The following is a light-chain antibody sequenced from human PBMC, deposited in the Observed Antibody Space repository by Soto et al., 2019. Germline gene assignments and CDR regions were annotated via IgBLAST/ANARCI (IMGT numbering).Light chain of an antibody. J-gene: IGLJ1*01. V-gene: IGLV2-14*01. Sequence: QSALTQPASVSGSPGQSITISCTGTSSDVGGYNYVSWYQQHPGKAPKLMIYEVSNRPSGVSNRFSGSKSGNTASLTISGLQAEDGADYYCSSFTSGTTLFGTGTKLTVL. CDR3: SSFTSGTTL. CDR2: EVS. CDR1: SSDVGGYNY.